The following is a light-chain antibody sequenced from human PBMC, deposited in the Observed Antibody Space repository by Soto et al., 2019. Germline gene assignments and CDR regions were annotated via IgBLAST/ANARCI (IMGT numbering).Light chain of an antibody. J-gene: IGKJ5*01. Sequence: EIVLTQSPGTLSLSPGERATLSCRASQSVGSTLAWYQQKPGQAPRLLINDASNRVTGIPARFSGSGSGTDFTLTIGSLEPEDFAIYYCQQRSNWPITFGQGTRLEIK. V-gene: IGKV3-11*01. CDR2: DAS. CDR3: QQRSNWPIT. CDR1: QSVGST.